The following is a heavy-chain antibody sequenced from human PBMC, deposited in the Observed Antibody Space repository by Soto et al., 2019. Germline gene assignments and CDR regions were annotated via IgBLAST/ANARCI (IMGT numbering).Heavy chain of an antibody. D-gene: IGHD6-6*01. Sequence: PSETLSLTCTVSGGSISSGGYYWSWIRQHPGKCLEWIGYIYYSGSTYYNPSLKSRVTISVDTSKNQFSLKLSSVTAADTAVYYCASMGSIAARSGGRASYYYYGMDVWGQGTTVTVYS. CDR2: IYYSGST. CDR3: ASMGSIAARSGGRASYYYYGMDV. V-gene: IGHV4-31*03. J-gene: IGHJ6*02. CDR1: GGSISSGGYY.